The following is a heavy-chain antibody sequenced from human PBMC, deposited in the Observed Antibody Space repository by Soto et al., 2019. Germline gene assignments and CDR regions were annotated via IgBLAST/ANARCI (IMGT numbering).Heavy chain of an antibody. V-gene: IGHV3-23*01. Sequence: GGSLRLSCATSGFTFSTCAMSWVRQAPGKGLEWVSIISGSGTVTFYADSVKGRFSISRDSSKNTLFLQMNSLRAEDTAVYYCAKHSSGSYRPFDHWGRGALVTVSS. CDR2: ISGSGTVT. J-gene: IGHJ4*02. CDR3: AKHSSGSYRPFDH. CDR1: GFTFSTCA. D-gene: IGHD3-22*01.